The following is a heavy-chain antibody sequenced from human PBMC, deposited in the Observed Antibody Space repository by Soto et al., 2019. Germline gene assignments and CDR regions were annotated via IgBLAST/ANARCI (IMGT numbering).Heavy chain of an antibody. Sequence: QVQLVQSGAEVKKPGASVKVSCKASGYTFTSYAMHWVRQAPGQRLEWMGWINAGNGNTKYSQKFQGRVTITRDTSASPAYMELSSLRSEDTAVYYCARDQGYDYIWGSYRYTTAFDIWGQGTMVTVSS. V-gene: IGHV1-3*01. CDR1: GYTFTSYA. CDR2: INAGNGNT. J-gene: IGHJ3*02. D-gene: IGHD3-16*02. CDR3: ARDQGYDYIWGSYRYTTAFDI.